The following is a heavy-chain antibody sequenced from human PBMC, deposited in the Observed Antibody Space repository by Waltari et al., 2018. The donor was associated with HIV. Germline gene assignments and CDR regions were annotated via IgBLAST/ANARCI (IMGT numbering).Heavy chain of an antibody. CDR3: ARLGASLYNYGWFDP. D-gene: IGHD1-20*01. Sequence: QLQLQESGPGLVKPSETLSLTCTVSGGSISSSSYYWGWIRQPPGKGLEWIGSIYCGGSTYYNPSLKSRVTISVDTSKNQFSLKLSSVTAADTAVYYCARLGASLYNYGWFDPWGQGTLVTVSS. V-gene: IGHV4-39*07. J-gene: IGHJ5*02. CDR1: GGSISSSSYY. CDR2: IYCGGST.